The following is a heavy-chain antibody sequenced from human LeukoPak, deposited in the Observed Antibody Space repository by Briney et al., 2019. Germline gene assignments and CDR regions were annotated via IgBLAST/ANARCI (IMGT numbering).Heavy chain of an antibody. D-gene: IGHD3-22*01. V-gene: IGHV3-9*01. CDR1: GFTFDDYA. CDR2: ISWNSGSI. CDR3: ANGPKTYYYDSSGYYIY. Sequence: GGSLRLSCAASGFTFDDYAMHWVRQAPGKGLEWVSGISWNSGSIGYADSVKGRFTISRDNAKNSLYLQMNSLRAEDTALYYCANGPKTYYYDSSGYYIYWGQGTLVTVSS. J-gene: IGHJ4*02.